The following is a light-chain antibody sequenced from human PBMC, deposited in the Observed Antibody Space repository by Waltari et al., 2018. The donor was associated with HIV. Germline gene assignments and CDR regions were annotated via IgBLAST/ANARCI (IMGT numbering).Light chain of an antibody. Sequence: QSVLTQPPSASGTPGQRVTISCSGGSSNTATYSVTWYQQGPGTAPKLLIYNNNQWPSGVPDRFSGSKSGTSASLAISGLQSEDEADYYCATWEHRLNGPIFGGGTRLTVL. V-gene: IGLV1-44*01. CDR1: SSNTATYS. CDR3: ATWEHRLNGPI. J-gene: IGLJ2*01. CDR2: NNN.